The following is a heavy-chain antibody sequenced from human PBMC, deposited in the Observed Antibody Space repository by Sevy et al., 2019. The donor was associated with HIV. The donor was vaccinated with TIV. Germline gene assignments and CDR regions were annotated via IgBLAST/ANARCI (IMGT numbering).Heavy chain of an antibody. J-gene: IGHJ5*02. CDR1: GFDVSNNY. CDR3: ARDYSRRPGWFDP. Sequence: GGSLRLSCAGSGFDVSNNYMSWVRQAPGKGLEWVSIIYSSGTTYDADSVKGGFTIFRDKIKNTVYLQMSSLRADDTAFYHCARDYSRRPGWFDPWGQGTLVTVSS. CDR2: IYSSGTT. D-gene: IGHD6-13*01. V-gene: IGHV3-53*01.